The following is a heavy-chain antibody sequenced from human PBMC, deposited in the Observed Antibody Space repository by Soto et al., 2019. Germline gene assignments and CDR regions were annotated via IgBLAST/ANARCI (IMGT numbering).Heavy chain of an antibody. CDR1: GGSISGNY. Sequence: LSLTCTVSGGSISGNYWSWSRQPPGKGLQWIAYISYSGATNYNPSLKSRLTILADTSKNQLSLRLSSVTAADTAVYYCAGVSGSYYYGMDVWGQGTTVTVSS. V-gene: IGHV4-59*08. D-gene: IGHD3-10*01. CDR2: ISYSGAT. J-gene: IGHJ6*02. CDR3: AGVSGSYYYGMDV.